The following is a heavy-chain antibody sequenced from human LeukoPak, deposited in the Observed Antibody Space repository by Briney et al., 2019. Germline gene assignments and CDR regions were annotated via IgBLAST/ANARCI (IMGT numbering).Heavy chain of an antibody. CDR1: GGSFSGYY. V-gene: IGHV4-34*01. D-gene: IGHD5-12*01. CDR2: INHSGST. CDR3: ARGRRSHSGRPKGLDY. Sequence: SETLSLTCAVYGGSFSGYYWSWIRQPPGKGLEWIGEINHSGSTNYNPSLKSRVTISVDTSKNQFSLKLSSVTAADTAVYYCARGRRSHSGRPKGLDYWGQGTLVTVSS. J-gene: IGHJ4*02.